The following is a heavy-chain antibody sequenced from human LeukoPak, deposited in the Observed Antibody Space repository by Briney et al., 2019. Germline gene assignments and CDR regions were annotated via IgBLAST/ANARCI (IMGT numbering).Heavy chain of an antibody. V-gene: IGHV3-23*01. CDR3: AKRTMSAFDS. CDR2: ISGSGNGT. CDR1: GFTFRTYA. Sequence: GGSLRLSCTASGFTFRTYAMNWVRQAPGKGLGWLSGISGSGNGTYYADSVKGRFIISRDNSKNMMYLQMNSLTVEDAATYYCAKRTMSAFDSWGQGTLLIVSS. J-gene: IGHJ4*02.